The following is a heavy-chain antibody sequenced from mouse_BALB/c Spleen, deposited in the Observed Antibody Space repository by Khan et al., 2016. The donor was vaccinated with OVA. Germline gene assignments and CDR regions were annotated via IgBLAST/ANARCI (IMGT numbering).Heavy chain of an antibody. CDR1: GYSFTSDYV. J-gene: IGHJ2*01. CDR3: ARTARIKY. V-gene: IGHV3-2*02. Sequence: EVQLLESGPGLVKPSQSLSLSCTVTGYSFTSDYVWNLIRQFAGNKLEWMSYISYSGSTNYTPSLKSRFSISRDTSKNPFFLQLNSVTTEDTATYYCARTARIKYWGQGTTLTVSS. CDR2: ISYSGST. D-gene: IGHD1-2*01.